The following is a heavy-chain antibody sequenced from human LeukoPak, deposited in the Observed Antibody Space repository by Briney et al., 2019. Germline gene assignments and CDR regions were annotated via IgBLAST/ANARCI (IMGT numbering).Heavy chain of an antibody. Sequence: ASVKVSCKATGYTFTSYAMHWVRQAPGQRLEWMGWINAGNGNTKYSQKFQGRVTITRDTSASTAYMELSSLRSEDTAVYYCARAAEWELLQDYWGQGTLVTVSS. CDR1: GYTFTSYA. CDR3: ARAAEWELLQDY. D-gene: IGHD1-26*01. V-gene: IGHV1-3*01. J-gene: IGHJ4*02. CDR2: INAGNGNT.